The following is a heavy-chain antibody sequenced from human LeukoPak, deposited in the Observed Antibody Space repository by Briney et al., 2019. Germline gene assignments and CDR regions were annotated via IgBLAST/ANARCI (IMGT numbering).Heavy chain of an antibody. Sequence: SETLSLTCAVSGYSISSGYYWGWIRQPPGKGLEWIGSIYHSGSTYYNPSLKSRVTISVDTSKNQFSLKLSTVTAADTAVYYCARRGYNPDYYFDYWGQGTLVTASS. CDR2: IYHSGST. D-gene: IGHD5-18*01. CDR3: ARRGYNPDYYFDY. J-gene: IGHJ4*02. V-gene: IGHV4-38-2*01. CDR1: GYSISSGYY.